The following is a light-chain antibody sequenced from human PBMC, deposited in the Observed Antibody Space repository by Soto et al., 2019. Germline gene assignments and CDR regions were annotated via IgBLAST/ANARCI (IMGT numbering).Light chain of an antibody. CDR3: MQALQTIT. J-gene: IGKJ5*01. CDR1: QSLLHSNGYNY. CDR2: LGS. Sequence: DIVMTQSPLSLPVTPGEPASISCRSSQSLLHSNGYNYLDWYLQKPGQSPQLLIYLGSNRASGVPDRFSGSGLGTDFTLKISRVEAEDVGVYYCMQALQTITFGQGTRLEIK. V-gene: IGKV2-28*01.